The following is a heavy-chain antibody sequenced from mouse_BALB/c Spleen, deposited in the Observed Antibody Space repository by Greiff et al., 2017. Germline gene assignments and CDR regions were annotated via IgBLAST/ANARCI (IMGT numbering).Heavy chain of an antibody. CDR1: GYTFTSYW. Sequence: QVQLQQSGAELAKPGASVKMSCKASGYTFTSYWMHWVKQRPGQGLEWIGYINPSTGYTEYNQKFKDKATLTADKSSSTAYMQLSSLTSEDSAVYYCASFITTAYYAMDYWGQGTSVTVSS. V-gene: IGHV1-7*01. CDR2: INPSTGYT. CDR3: ASFITTAYYAMDY. J-gene: IGHJ4*01. D-gene: IGHD1-2*01.